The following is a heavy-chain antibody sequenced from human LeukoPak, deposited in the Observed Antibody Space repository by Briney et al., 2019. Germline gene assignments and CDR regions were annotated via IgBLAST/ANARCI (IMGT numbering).Heavy chain of an antibody. J-gene: IGHJ6*03. CDR1: GYTFTGYY. CDR2: INPNSGGT. V-gene: IGHV1-2*02. Sequence: ASVKVSCKASGYTFTGYYMHWVRQAPGQGLEWMGWINPNSGGTNYAQTFQGRVTMTRDTSISTAYMGLSRLRSDDTAVYYCARDGSVIDFWSGLEYYYYMDVWGKGTTVTVSS. D-gene: IGHD3-3*01. CDR3: ARDGSVIDFWSGLEYYYYMDV.